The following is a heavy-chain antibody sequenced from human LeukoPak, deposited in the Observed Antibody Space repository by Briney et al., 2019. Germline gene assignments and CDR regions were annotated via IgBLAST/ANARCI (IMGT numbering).Heavy chain of an antibody. V-gene: IGHV4-61*02. J-gene: IGHJ6*03. CDR1: GGSISSGSYY. CDR3: ARGNQYYYGSGSYFHRPNPYYYYYYMDV. D-gene: IGHD3-10*01. CDR2: IYTSGST. Sequence: SETLSLTCTVSGGSISSGSYYWSWIRQPAGKGLEWIGRIYTSGSTNYNPSLKSRVTISVDTSKNQFSLKLSSVTAADTAVYYCARGNQYYYGSGSYFHRPNPYYYYYYMDVWGKGTTVTVSS.